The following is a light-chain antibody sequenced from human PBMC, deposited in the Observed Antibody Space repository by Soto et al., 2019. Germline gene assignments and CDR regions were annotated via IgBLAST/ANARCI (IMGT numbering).Light chain of an antibody. CDR2: GAS. CDR1: QSVSSNY. V-gene: IGKV3-20*01. Sequence: EIVLTQSPGTLSLSPGERATLSCRASQSVSSNYLAWYQQKPGQAPRLLIYGASNRATGIPDRFSGSGSGTDFTLTISRLEPEDFAVYYCQQYETSLYTFGQGTKLEIK. J-gene: IGKJ2*01. CDR3: QQYETSLYT.